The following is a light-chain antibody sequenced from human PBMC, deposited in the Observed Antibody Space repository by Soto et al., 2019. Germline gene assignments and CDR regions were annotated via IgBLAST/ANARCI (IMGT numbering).Light chain of an antibody. CDR2: DAS. V-gene: IGKV1-5*01. CDR3: QQYNSYSRT. Sequence: DIQMTQSPSTLSASVGDRVTITCRASQSISSWLARYQQKPGKAPKLLIYDASSLESGVPSRFSGSGSGTEFTLTISSLQPDDFATEYCQQYNSYSRTFGQGTKVEIK. J-gene: IGKJ1*01. CDR1: QSISSW.